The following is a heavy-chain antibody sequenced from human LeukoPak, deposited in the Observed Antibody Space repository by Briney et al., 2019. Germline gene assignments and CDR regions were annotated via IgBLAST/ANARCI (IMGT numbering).Heavy chain of an antibody. CDR1: GYSFTSYW. V-gene: IGHV5-51*01. Sequence: GESLKISCKGSGYSFTSYWIGWVRQMPGKGLEWMGSIYPGDSDTRYSPSFQGQVTISADKSISSAYLQWSSLGASDTAMYYCARMSGGIVWFGESDDAFDIWGQGTMVTVSS. CDR3: ARMSGGIVWFGESDDAFDI. CDR2: IYPGDSDT. J-gene: IGHJ3*02. D-gene: IGHD3-10*01.